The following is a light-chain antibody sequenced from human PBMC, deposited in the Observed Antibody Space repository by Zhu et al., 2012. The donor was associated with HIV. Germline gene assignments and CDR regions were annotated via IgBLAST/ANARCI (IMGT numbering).Light chain of an antibody. CDR1: QSVSNN. V-gene: IGKV3-15*01. Sequence: EVVMTQSPATLSVSPGERATLSCRASQSVSNNLAWYQQKPGQAPSLLIYGASTRATGIPARFSGSGSGTEFTLTISSMQPEDFAVYYCQQYNNWPPWAFGQGTKVEIK. CDR3: QQYNNWPPWA. J-gene: IGKJ1*01. CDR2: GAS.